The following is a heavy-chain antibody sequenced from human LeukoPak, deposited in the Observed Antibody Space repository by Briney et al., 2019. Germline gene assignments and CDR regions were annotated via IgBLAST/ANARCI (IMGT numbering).Heavy chain of an antibody. CDR2: ISGRGGAT. V-gene: IGHV3-23*01. J-gene: IGHJ4*02. CDR3: ASGAARGTIHY. CDR1: GFTFSSSD. D-gene: IGHD2-15*01. Sequence: PGGSLRLSCAASGFTFSSSDMSWVRQAPGKGLEWVSSISGRGGATYYADSVKGRFTISRDNSKNTLYLQMNSLRAEDMAVYYCASGAARGTIHYWGQGTLVTVSS.